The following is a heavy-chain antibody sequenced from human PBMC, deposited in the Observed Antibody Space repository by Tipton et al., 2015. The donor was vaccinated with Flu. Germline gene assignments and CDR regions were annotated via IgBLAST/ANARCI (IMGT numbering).Heavy chain of an antibody. CDR1: GGSISSYY. J-gene: IGHJ4*02. CDR3: ARFGYSYGLDY. CDR2: IYYSGST. V-gene: IGHV4-59*01. D-gene: IGHD5-18*01. Sequence: TLSLTCTVSGGSISSYYWSWIRQPPGKGLEWIGYIYYSGSTNYNPSLKSRVTISVDTSKNQFSLKLSSVTAADTAVYYCARFGYSYGLDYWGQGTLVTVSS.